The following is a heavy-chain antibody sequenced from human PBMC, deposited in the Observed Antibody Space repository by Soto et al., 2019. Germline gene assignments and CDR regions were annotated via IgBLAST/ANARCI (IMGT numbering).Heavy chain of an antibody. V-gene: IGHV3-13*01. J-gene: IGHJ4*02. Sequence: GGSLRLSCAASGFTFSSYDMHWVRQATGKGLEWVSAIGTAGDTYYPGSVKGRFTISRENAKNSLYLQMNSLRAGDTAVYYCARGGVGDSGYDYLRSWNFDYWGQGTLVTVSS. CDR2: IGTAGDT. CDR1: GFTFSSYD. D-gene: IGHD5-12*01. CDR3: ARGGVGDSGYDYLRSWNFDY.